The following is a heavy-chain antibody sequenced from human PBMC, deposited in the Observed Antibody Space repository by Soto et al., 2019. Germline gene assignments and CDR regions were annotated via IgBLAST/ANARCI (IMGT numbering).Heavy chain of an antibody. CDR2: IKQDGSDK. J-gene: IGHJ4*02. Sequence: PGGSLRLSCAASGFTFSSYGMHWVRQAPGKGLEWVANIKQDGSDKYYVGSVKGRFTISRDNAQNSLFLQMYGLRVEDTAVYYCATGPTSNIAARPFTDWGQGTQVTVAS. CDR1: GFTFSSYG. CDR3: ATGPTSNIAARPFTD. V-gene: IGHV3-7*01. D-gene: IGHD6-6*01.